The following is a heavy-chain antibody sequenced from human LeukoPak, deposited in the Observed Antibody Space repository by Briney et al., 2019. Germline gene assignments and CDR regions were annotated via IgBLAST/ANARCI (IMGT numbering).Heavy chain of an antibody. CDR1: GGSISGAY. Sequence: SETLSLTCTVSGGSISGAYWSWIRQAPGKGLEWIGYIYYSGSTDYNPSLESRVTISIDTSKNRFSLNLTAVTAADTAIYYCARTGSGRDYYGMDVWGQGTSVTVSS. CDR3: ARTGSGRDYYGMDV. D-gene: IGHD5-12*01. J-gene: IGHJ6*02. CDR2: IYYSGST. V-gene: IGHV4-59*01.